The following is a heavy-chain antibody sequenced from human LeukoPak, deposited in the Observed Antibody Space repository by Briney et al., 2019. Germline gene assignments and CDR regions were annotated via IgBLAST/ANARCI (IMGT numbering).Heavy chain of an antibody. CDR2: INADGSST. CDR1: GFTFSSYW. J-gene: IGHJ5*02. V-gene: IGHV3-74*01. D-gene: IGHD6-19*01. CDR3: ARDLKADWFDP. Sequence: PGGSLRLSCAASGFTFSSYWMHWVRQAPGKGLVWVSRINADGSSTSYADSVKGRFTISRDNAKNTLYLQMNSLRAGDTAVYYCARDLKADWFDPWGQGTLVTVSS.